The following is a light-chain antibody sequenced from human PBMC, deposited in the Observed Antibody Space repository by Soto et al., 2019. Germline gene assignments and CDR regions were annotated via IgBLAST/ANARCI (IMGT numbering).Light chain of an antibody. J-gene: IGKJ5*01. Sequence: EIVLTQSAATLALSSGERAILSCRGSQSGSPFLAWFQQKPGQPPRLLIYNASTRTTGIPARFSGSGSGTDFTLTISSLEPEDFAVYYCQQRGDWPPITFGQGTRLENK. CDR3: QQRGDWPPIT. V-gene: IGKV3-11*01. CDR2: NAS. CDR1: QSGSPF.